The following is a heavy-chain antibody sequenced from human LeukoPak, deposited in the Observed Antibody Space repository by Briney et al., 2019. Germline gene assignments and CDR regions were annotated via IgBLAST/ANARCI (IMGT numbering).Heavy chain of an antibody. CDR1: GFTFSSFY. CDR2: ISGSGGST. D-gene: IGHD4-17*01. CDR3: SKAGFDYAWNYLDY. Sequence: GGSLRLSCAASGFTFSSFYMTWVRQAPGKGLEWVSGISGSGGSTYYADSVKGRSTISRDNSKNTLHLQMNSLRAEDTAVYYCSKAGFDYAWNYLDYWGQGTLVTVSS. J-gene: IGHJ4*02. V-gene: IGHV3-23*01.